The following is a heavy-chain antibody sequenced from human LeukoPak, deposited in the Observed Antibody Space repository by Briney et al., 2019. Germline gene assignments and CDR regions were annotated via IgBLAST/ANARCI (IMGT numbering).Heavy chain of an antibody. CDR3: ARVREGVTIFGVVSIFDY. J-gene: IGHJ4*02. D-gene: IGHD3-3*01. Sequence: ASAKVSCKASGYTFTSYDINWVRQATGQGLEWMGWMNPNSGNTGYAQKFQGRVTMTRNTSISTAYMELSSLRSEDTAVYYCARVREGVTIFGVVSIFDYWGQGTLVTVSS. V-gene: IGHV1-8*01. CDR1: GYTFTSYD. CDR2: MNPNSGNT.